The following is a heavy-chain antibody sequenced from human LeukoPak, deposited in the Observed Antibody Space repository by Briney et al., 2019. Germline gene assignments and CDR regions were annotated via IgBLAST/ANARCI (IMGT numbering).Heavy chain of an antibody. CDR2: INPSGGT. Sequence: PSETLSLTCAVYGGSFGYYYWSWIRQPPGKGLEWIGEINPSGGTNYNPSLKSRVTISVDTSKNQFSLKLSSVAAADTAVYYCARAPAFDCSGGSCYVASYGTRGYYFDYWGQGTLVTVSS. V-gene: IGHV4-34*01. J-gene: IGHJ4*02. D-gene: IGHD2-15*01. CDR3: ARAPAFDCSGGSCYVASYGTRGYYFDY. CDR1: GGSFGYYY.